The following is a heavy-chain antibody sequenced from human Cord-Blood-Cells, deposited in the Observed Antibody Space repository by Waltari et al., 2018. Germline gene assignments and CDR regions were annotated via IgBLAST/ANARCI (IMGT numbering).Heavy chain of an antibody. Sequence: EVQLVESGGGLVKPGGSLRLSCAASGFTFSNAWMSWVRQAPGKGLEWVVRIKSKTDGGTTDYAAPVKGRFTISRDDSKNTLYLQMNSLKTEDTAVYYCTTAIYYWGQGTLVTVSS. CDR3: TTAIYY. J-gene: IGHJ4*02. D-gene: IGHD3-3*02. CDR1: GFTFSNAW. V-gene: IGHV3-15*01. CDR2: IKSKTDGGTT.